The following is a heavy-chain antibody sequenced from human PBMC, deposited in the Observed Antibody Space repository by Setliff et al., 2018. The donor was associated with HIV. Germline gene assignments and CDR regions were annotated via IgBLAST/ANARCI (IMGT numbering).Heavy chain of an antibody. CDR2: IYYSGST. CDR1: GGSISTSNW. CDR3: ARLRQWLAFFDS. Sequence: PSETLSLTCTVSGGSISTSNWWGWIRQTPGKGLEWIGYIYYSGSTNYNLSLKSRVTVSVDTSQNQFSLNLTSVTAAATAVYYCARLRQWLAFFDSWGQGTLVTVSS. J-gene: IGHJ4*02. D-gene: IGHD6-19*01. V-gene: IGHV4-28*01.